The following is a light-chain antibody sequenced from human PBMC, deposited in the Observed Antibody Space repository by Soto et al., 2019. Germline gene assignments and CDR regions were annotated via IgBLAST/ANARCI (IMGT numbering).Light chain of an antibody. CDR3: HQYGSSPRT. CDR2: GAS. CDR1: QSLSSSY. V-gene: IGKV3-20*01. Sequence: EIVLTQSPGTLSLSPGESVTLSCRASQSLSSSYLAWYQQKPGQAPRLLIYGASSRATGIPDRFSGSGSGTDFTLTINRLEPEDFAVYYCHQYGSSPRTFGQGTKLEIK. J-gene: IGKJ2*02.